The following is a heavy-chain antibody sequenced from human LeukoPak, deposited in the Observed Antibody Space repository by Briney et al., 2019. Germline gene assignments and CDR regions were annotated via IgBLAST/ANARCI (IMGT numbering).Heavy chain of an antibody. CDR1: GFSISKYA. D-gene: IGHD4-17*01. CDR3: ARPHLSYGDIRDYYYYYMDV. CDR2: ISYDGSNK. J-gene: IGHJ6*03. V-gene: IGHV3-30*04. Sequence: GGSLRLSCAASGFSISKYAMHWVRQAPGKGLEWAAVISYDGSNKYYADSVKGRFTISRDISKNTVYLQMNSLRAEDTAVYYCARPHLSYGDIRDYYYYYMDVWGKGTTVTVSS.